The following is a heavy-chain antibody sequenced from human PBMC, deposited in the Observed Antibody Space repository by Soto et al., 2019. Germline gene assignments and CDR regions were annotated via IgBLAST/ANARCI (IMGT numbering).Heavy chain of an antibody. CDR3: ARARDLFSWFDP. V-gene: IGHV4-30-4*01. D-gene: IGHD3-3*01. J-gene: IGHJ5*02. CDR2: IYYSGST. CDR1: GGSISSGDYY. Sequence: TLSLTCTVSGGSISSGDYYWSWIRQPPGKGLEWIGYIYYSGSTYYNPSLKSRVTISVDTSKNQFSLKLSSVTAADTAVYYCARARDLFSWFDPWGQGTLVTVSS.